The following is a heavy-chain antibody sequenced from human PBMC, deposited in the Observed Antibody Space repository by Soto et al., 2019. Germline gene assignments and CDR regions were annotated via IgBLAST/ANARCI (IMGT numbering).Heavy chain of an antibody. Sequence: QVQLVQSGAEVKKPGASVKVSCKASGYTFTSYDINWVRQATGQGLEWMGWMNPNSGNTGYAQKFQGRVTMTRNTSISTAYMELSSLRSEDTAVYYCARGRRFPLRYFAWTIPYGMDVWGQGTTVTVSS. V-gene: IGHV1-8*01. CDR2: MNPNSGNT. CDR1: GYTFTSYD. D-gene: IGHD3-9*01. CDR3: ARGRRFPLRYFAWTIPYGMDV. J-gene: IGHJ6*02.